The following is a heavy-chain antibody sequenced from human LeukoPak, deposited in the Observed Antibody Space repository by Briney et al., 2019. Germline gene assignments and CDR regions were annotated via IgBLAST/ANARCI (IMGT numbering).Heavy chain of an antibody. J-gene: IGHJ4*02. V-gene: IGHV3-21*01. Sequence: GGSLRLSCAASGFTFSSYSMNWVRQAPGKGLEWVSSISSSSSYIYYADSVKGRFTISRDNAKNSLYLQMNSLRAEDTAVYYCAKSPPGGSYDYFDYWGQGTLVTVSS. CDR2: ISSSSSYI. D-gene: IGHD1-26*01. CDR1: GFTFSSYS. CDR3: AKSPPGGSYDYFDY.